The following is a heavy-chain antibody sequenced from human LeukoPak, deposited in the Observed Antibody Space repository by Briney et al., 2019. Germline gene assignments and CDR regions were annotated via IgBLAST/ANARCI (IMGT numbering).Heavy chain of an antibody. CDR3: ARTLQPQNWFDP. Sequence: SETLSLTCTVSGGSISSGGYYWSWIRQHPGKGLEWIGYIYYSGSTYYNPSLKSRVTISVDTFKNQFSLKLSSVTAADTAVYYCARTLQPQNWFDPWGQGTLVTVSS. J-gene: IGHJ5*02. V-gene: IGHV4-31*03. CDR1: GGSISSGGYY. CDR2: IYYSGST.